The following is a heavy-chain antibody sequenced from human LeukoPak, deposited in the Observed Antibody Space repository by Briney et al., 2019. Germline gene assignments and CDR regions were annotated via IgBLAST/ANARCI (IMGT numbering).Heavy chain of an antibody. V-gene: IGHV1-58*01. CDR2: IVVGSGNT. D-gene: IGHD3-22*01. J-gene: IGHJ4*02. CDR1: GFTFTSSA. Sequence: GASVKVSCTASGFTFTSSAVQWVRPARGQRLEWIGWIVVGSGNTNYAQKFQERVTITRDMSTSTAYMELSSLRSEDTTVYYCAADDAPTLYYYDSSGYYNFDYWGQGTLVTVSS. CDR3: AADDAPTLYYYDSSGYYNFDY.